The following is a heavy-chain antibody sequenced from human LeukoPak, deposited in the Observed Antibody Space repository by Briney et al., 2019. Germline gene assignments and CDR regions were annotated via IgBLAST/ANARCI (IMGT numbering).Heavy chain of an antibody. CDR1: GSTFTSYY. V-gene: IGHV1-46*01. D-gene: IGHD5-18*01. J-gene: IGHJ4*02. Sequence: ASVNVSCKASGSTFTSYYMHWVRQAPGQGLEWMGIINPSAGSTSYAQKFQGRVTMTRDTSTSTVYMELSSLRSEDTAVYYCARGGLQLLAPLDYWGQGTLVTVSS. CDR3: ARGGLQLLAPLDY. CDR2: INPSAGST.